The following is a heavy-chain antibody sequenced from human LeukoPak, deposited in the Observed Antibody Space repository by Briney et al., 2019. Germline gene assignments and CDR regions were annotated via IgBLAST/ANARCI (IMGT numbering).Heavy chain of an antibody. CDR3: ARDLPGYFDL. Sequence: PSETLPLTYTVSGGSISSSSYYWGWIRQPPGKGLEWIGSIYYSGSTYYNPSLKSRVTISVDTSKNQFSLKLSSVTAADTAVYYCARDLPGYFDLWGRGTLVTVSS. V-gene: IGHV4-39*07. CDR1: GGSISSSSYY. J-gene: IGHJ2*01. CDR2: IYYSGST.